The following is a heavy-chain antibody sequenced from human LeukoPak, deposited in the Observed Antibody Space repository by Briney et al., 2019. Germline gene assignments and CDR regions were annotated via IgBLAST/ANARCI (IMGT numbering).Heavy chain of an antibody. Sequence: GGSLRLSCVASGFTFSSYWMTWVRQAPGKGLEWVANIKTDGSQIYYVDSVKGRFTISRDNSQNTLSLQMNSLRSEDTAVYYCVRVTKPDQYCNIADCYGAFDIWGQGTLVTVSS. V-gene: IGHV3-7*03. CDR1: GFTFSSYW. D-gene: IGHD2/OR15-2a*01. CDR3: VRVTKPDQYCNIADCYGAFDI. J-gene: IGHJ3*02. CDR2: IKTDGSQI.